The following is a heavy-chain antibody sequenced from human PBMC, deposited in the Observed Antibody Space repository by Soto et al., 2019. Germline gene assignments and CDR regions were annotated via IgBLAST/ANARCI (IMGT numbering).Heavy chain of an antibody. CDR2: IIPMFGTA. Sequence: SVKLSCKVSGGTFRSYGSNRVREASGQALEWMGEIIPMFGTANYAQKFEGIVTITADESTSTAYMELSSLRSEDTAVYYCARDQGSSCWYLPGYFDYWRQGILVTVSS. V-gene: IGHV1-69*13. D-gene: IGHD6-13*01. J-gene: IGHJ4*02. CDR1: GGTFRSYG. CDR3: ARDQGSSCWYLPGYFDY.